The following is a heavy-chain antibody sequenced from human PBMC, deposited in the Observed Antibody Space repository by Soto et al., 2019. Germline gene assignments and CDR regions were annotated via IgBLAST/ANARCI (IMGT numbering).Heavy chain of an antibody. CDR3: ARAPGRMMNALRYYYGLGV. Sequence: QVQLQESGPGLVKPSETLSFTCNVSGGSISSGGYYWSWIRQLPGKGLEWIGYIYHRGGTYYNPALTRRITISVDTSKNQFSLKMTPVTAADTAVDFCARAPGRMMNALRYYYGLGVWGQGTAVTVSS. CDR1: GGSISSGGYY. D-gene: IGHD2-8*01. V-gene: IGHV4-31*02. CDR2: IYHRGGT. J-gene: IGHJ6*02.